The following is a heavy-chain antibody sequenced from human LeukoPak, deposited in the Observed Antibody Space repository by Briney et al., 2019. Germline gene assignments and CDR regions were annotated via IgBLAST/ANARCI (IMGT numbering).Heavy chain of an antibody. Sequence: ASVKVSCKASGGTFSSYAISWVRQAPGQGLEWMGGIIPIFGTANYAQKFQGRVTITADESTSTAYMELSSLRSEDTAVYYCARDVGENYYMDVWGKGTTVTVSS. CDR1: GGTFSSYA. J-gene: IGHJ6*03. V-gene: IGHV1-69*13. D-gene: IGHD2-15*01. CDR3: ARDVGENYYMDV. CDR2: IIPIFGTA.